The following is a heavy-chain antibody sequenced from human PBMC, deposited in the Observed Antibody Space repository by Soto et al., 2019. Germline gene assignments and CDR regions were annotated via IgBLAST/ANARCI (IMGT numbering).Heavy chain of an antibody. Sequence: HLVQSGPEVKQPGASVTVSCKTSGDTFTNFGLSWVRQAPGQGLEWMGWIATYNSNKNYAQKFQGRLTLTTDTSTSTAYMELKSLGYDDTAAYYCARVLRGVVNWFDPWGQGTLVTVSS. J-gene: IGHJ5*02. V-gene: IGHV1-18*01. CDR1: GDTFTNFG. CDR3: ARVLRGVVNWFDP. D-gene: IGHD3-10*01. CDR2: IATYNSNK.